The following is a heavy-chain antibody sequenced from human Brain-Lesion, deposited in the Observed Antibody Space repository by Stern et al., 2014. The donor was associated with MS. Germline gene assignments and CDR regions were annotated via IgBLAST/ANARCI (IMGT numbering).Heavy chain of an antibody. CDR3: AKEHARYDILTGHMDY. Sequence: QVQLVQSGGDVVQPGRSLRLSCAASGFTFSSYGMHWVRQAPGKGLEWVAIIWYDGSNKYYRDSVRGRFTISRDNSKNTLYLQMNSLRAEDTAVYYCAKEHARYDILTGHMDYWGQGTLVTVSS. CDR1: GFTFSSYG. CDR2: IWYDGSNK. V-gene: IGHV3-33*06. D-gene: IGHD3-9*01. J-gene: IGHJ4*02.